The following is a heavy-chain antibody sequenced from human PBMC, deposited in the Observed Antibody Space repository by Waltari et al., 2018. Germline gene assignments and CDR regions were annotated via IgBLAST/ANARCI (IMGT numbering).Heavy chain of an antibody. V-gene: IGHV1-69*12. D-gene: IGHD3-22*01. CDR3: ARSYYYDRRANYPSLGAFDS. CDR2: IIPLFGTT. J-gene: IGHJ4*02. CDR1: GDTFRSYA. Sequence: QVQLVQSGAEVKQPGSSMKVSCKASGDTFRSYAFSWVRQAPGQGLEWMGGIIPLFGTTNYAQKFQGRATMTADEPTSTAYVELRSLKSEDTAVYFCARSYYYDRRANYPSLGAFDSWGQGTLVTVAS.